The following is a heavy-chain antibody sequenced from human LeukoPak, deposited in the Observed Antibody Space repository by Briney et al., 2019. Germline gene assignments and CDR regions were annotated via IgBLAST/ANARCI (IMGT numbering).Heavy chain of an antibody. V-gene: IGHV1-69*06. D-gene: IGHD3-3*01. Sequence: SVPVSFKASGGTHSIYYHSWVRQPPAQGREGMGGILYIFGTANYAQKFQGRVTITADKSTSTAYMQLSSLRAEDTAVYYCARAVLEWVPGNWFDPWGQGTPVTVSS. J-gene: IGHJ5*01. CDR1: GGTHSIYY. CDR2: ILYIFGTA. CDR3: ARAVLEWVPGNWFDP.